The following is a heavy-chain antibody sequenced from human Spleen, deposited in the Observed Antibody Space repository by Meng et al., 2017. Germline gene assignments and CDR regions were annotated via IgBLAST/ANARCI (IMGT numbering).Heavy chain of an antibody. CDR2: ISYDGSNK. CDR3: ARDKRLYDSSGYYDY. V-gene: IGHV3-30*04. D-gene: IGHD3-22*01. J-gene: IGHJ4*02. Sequence: GESLKISCAASGFTFSNYAMHWVRQAPGKGLEWVAVISYDGSNKYYADSVKGRFTISRDNSKNTLYLQMNSLRAEDTAVYYCARDKRLYDSSGYYDYWGQGTLVTVSS. CDR1: GFTFSNYA.